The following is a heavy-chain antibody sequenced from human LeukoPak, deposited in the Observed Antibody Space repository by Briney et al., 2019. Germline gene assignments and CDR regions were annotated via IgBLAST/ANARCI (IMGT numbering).Heavy chain of an antibody. Sequence: SETLSLTCIVSGGSISSYSWNWIRQSPGKGLEWVGYISHRGTTSYNSSLKSRVTISVDTSKNQLSLKLTSVTAADTAVYYCARWDDSAWGFGNWGPGTLVTVSS. CDR2: ISHRGTT. D-gene: IGHD6-19*01. CDR3: ARWDDSAWGFGN. CDR1: GGSISSYS. V-gene: IGHV4-59*08. J-gene: IGHJ4*02.